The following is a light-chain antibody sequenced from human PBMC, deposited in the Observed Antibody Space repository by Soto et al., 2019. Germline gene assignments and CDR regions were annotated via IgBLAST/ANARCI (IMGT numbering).Light chain of an antibody. CDR1: QSISSW. CDR3: QQYNYSWA. J-gene: IGKJ1*01. CDR2: DAS. V-gene: IGKV1-5*01. Sequence: DIQMTQSPSTLSASVGDRVTITCRASQSISSWLAWYQQKPGKAPKLLIYDASNLESGVPSRFSGGGSGTEVSLTISSLQPDDFATYYCQQYNYSWAFGQGTRVEIK.